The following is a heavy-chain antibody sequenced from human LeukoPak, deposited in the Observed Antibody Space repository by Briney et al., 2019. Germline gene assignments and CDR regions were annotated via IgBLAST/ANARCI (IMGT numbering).Heavy chain of an antibody. CDR1: GGSFSGYY. J-gene: IGHJ5*02. V-gene: IGHV4-34*01. CDR2: INHSGST. CDR3: ARAFRGFDP. Sequence: PSETLSLTCAVYGGSFSGYYWSWIRQPPGKGLEWIGEINHSGSTNYNPSLKSRVTISVDTSKNQFSLKLSSVTAADTAVLYCARAFRGFDPWGQGTLVTVSS.